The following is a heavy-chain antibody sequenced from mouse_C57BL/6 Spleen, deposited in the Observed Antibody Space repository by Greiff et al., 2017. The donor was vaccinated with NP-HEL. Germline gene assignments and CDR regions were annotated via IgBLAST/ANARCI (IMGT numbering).Heavy chain of an antibody. Sequence: QVQLQQQSGAELVRPGTSVKVSCKASGYAFTNYLIEWVKQRPGQGLEWIGVINPGSGGTNYNEKFKGKATLTADKSSSTAYMQLSSLTSEDSAVYFCARGAGTRYFDVWGTGTTVTVSS. V-gene: IGHV1-54*01. CDR2: INPGSGGT. CDR3: ARGAGTRYFDV. J-gene: IGHJ1*03. D-gene: IGHD4-1*01. CDR1: GYAFTNYL.